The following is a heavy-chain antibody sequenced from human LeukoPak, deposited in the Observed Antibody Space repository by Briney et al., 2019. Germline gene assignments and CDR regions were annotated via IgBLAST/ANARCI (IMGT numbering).Heavy chain of an antibody. D-gene: IGHD1-26*01. J-gene: IGHJ4*02. CDR2: IIPIFGTA. V-gene: IGHV1-69*13. Sequence: SVKVSCKASGGAFSSYAISWMRQAPGQGLEWMGGIIPIFGTANYAQKFRGRVTITADESTSTAYMELSSLRSEDTAVYYCARGELRNSFDYWGQGTLVTVSS. CDR1: GGAFSSYA. CDR3: ARGELRNSFDY.